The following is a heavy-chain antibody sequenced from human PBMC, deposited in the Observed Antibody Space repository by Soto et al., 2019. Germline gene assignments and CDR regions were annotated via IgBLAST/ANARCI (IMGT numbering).Heavy chain of an antibody. CDR1: GYTFKNCV. V-gene: IGHV1-69*01. CDR3: AAELGFGKLSVV. J-gene: IGHJ6*02. Sequence: QVQVVQSGVEVRRPGSSVKVSCKASGYTFKNCVISWVRQAPGQGLEWMGGIIPLFGTTDFAQRFQGRLTTTTDESTTTAYMELSRLRSEDTATYYCAAELGFGKLSVVWGQGTTIIVSS. D-gene: IGHD3-10*01. CDR2: IIPLFGTT.